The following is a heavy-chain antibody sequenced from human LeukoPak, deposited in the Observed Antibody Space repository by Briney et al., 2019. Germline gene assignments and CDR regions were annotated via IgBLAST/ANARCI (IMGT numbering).Heavy chain of an antibody. CDR2: INPHSGNT. CDR1: GYTFTSYD. CDR3: SRGGYSYEYYYYYYYRDV. V-gene: IGHV1-8*01. D-gene: IGHD5-18*01. Sequence: ASVKVSCKASGYTFTSYDINWVRQAPGQGLEWMGWINPHSGNTGYAQKFQGRVTMTRNTSISTAYMELSSLRSEDTAVYYCSRGGYSYEYYYYYYYRDVWGKGTTVIVSS. J-gene: IGHJ6*03.